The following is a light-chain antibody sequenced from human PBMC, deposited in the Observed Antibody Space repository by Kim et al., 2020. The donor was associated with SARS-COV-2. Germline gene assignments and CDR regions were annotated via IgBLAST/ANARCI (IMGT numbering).Light chain of an antibody. Sequence: SASVGDIVTITCRASQSISSWLAWYQQKPGKAPKLLIYKASSLESGVPSRFSGSGSRTEFTLTISSLQPDDFATYYCQQYNSYPYTFGQGTKLEI. CDR3: QQYNSYPYT. CDR2: KAS. CDR1: QSISSW. J-gene: IGKJ2*01. V-gene: IGKV1-5*03.